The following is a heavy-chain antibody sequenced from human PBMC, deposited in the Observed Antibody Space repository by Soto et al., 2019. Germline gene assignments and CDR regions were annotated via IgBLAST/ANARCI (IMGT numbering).Heavy chain of an antibody. Sequence: SETLSLTCTVSGGSISSSSYYWGWIRQPPGKGLQWIGNIFYSGSTYYNPSLKSRVTISVDTSKNQFSLKPSSVTAADTAVYYCARVRETYYYGMDVWGQGTRVTFYS. CDR2: IFYSGST. V-gene: IGHV4-39*07. CDR3: ARVRETYYYGMDV. CDR1: GGSISSSSYY. J-gene: IGHJ6*02.